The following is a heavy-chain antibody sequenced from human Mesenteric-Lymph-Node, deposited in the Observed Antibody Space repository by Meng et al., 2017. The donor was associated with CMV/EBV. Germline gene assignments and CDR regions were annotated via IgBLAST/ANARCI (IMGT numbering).Heavy chain of an antibody. CDR3: TTHHYHGPGR. CDR1: GFTFSSYA. Sequence: GESLKISCAASGFTFSSYAMSWVRQAPGKGLEWVSAISGSGGSTYYADSVKGRFTISRDNSKNTLYLQINSLRADDTAVYYCTTHHYHGPGRWGQGTLVTVSS. J-gene: IGHJ4*02. V-gene: IGHV3-23*01. D-gene: IGHD1-14*01. CDR2: ISGSGGST.